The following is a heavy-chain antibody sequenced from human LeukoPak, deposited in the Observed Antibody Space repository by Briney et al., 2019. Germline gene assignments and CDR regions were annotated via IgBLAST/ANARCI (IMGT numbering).Heavy chain of an antibody. J-gene: IGHJ4*02. CDR3: ARDQKGPFDY. CDR2: IYTSGST. CDR1: GGSISSGSYY. Sequence: PSETLSLTCTVSGGSISSGSYYWSWIRQPAGKGLEWIVRIYTSGSTNYNPSLKSRVTISVDTSKNQFSLKLNSVTAADTAVYYCARDQKGPFDYWGQGTLVTVSS. V-gene: IGHV4-61*02.